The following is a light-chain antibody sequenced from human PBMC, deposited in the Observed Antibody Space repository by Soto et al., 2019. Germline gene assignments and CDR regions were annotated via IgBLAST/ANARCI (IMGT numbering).Light chain of an antibody. CDR1: SSNIGAGYE. CDR2: GNS. V-gene: IGLV1-40*01. Sequence: QSVLTQPPSVSGAPGQRVTISCTGRSSNIGAGYELHWYQQLPGTAPKLLINGNSNRPSGVPDRFSGSKSGTSASLAITGSGAEDEADYYCQSYDSSLSGYVFGAGTKLTVL. J-gene: IGLJ1*01. CDR3: QSYDSSLSGYV.